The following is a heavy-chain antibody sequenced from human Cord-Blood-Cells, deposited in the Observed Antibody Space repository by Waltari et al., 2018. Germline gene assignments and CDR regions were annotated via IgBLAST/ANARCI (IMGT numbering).Heavy chain of an antibody. CDR2: IWYDGSNK. CDR3: ARGSLVVAATWAFDI. Sequence: QVQLVESGGGVVQPGRSLRLSCAASGFTFSSYGMHWVRQAPGKGLEWVAVIWYDGSNKYYADSVKGRFTISRDNSKNTLYLQMNSLRAEDTAVYYCARGSLVVAATWAFDIWGQGTMVTVSS. J-gene: IGHJ3*02. V-gene: IGHV3-33*01. CDR1: GFTFSSYG. D-gene: IGHD2-15*01.